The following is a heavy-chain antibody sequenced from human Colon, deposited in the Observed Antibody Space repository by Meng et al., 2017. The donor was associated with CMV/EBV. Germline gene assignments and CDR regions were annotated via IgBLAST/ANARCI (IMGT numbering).Heavy chain of an antibody. J-gene: IGHJ5*02. CDR1: GYTFTSYS. CDR3: ATDITYYNFWSAGAS. CDR2: ISACNGNT. D-gene: IGHD3-3*01. Sequence: ASVKVSCKTSGYTFTSYSISWVRQAPGQGLEWMGWISACNGNTKSAQKFHDRVTMTTDTSTSTAYMELRSLTSDDTAIYYCATDITYYNFWSAGASWGQGTLVTVSS. V-gene: IGHV1-18*01.